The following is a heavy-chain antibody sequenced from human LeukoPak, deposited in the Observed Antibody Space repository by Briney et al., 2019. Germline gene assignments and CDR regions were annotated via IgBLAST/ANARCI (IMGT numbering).Heavy chain of an antibody. D-gene: IGHD3-22*01. CDR1: GGTFSSYA. CDR3: ARDRPEYYYDSSGYSVDAFDI. J-gene: IGHJ3*02. CDR2: ISAYNGNT. Sequence: ASVKVSCKASGGTFSSYAISWVRQAPGQGLEWMGWISAYNGNTNYAQKLQGRVTMTTDTFTSTAYMELRSLRSDDTAVYYCARDRPEYYYDSSGYSVDAFDIWGQGTMVTVSS. V-gene: IGHV1-18*01.